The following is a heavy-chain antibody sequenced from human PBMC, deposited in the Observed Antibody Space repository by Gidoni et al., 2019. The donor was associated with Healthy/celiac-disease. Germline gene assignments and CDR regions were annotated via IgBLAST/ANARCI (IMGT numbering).Heavy chain of an antibody. D-gene: IGHD3-10*01. Sequence: QVQLVQSGAEVKKPGSSVKVSCKASVGTFSRYAISWGRQAPGQGLEWMGGIIPIFGTANYAQKFQGRVTITADESTSTAYMELSSLRSEDTAVYYCARDPIWGSGNTVGPYWGQGTLVTVSS. V-gene: IGHV1-69*01. CDR3: ARDPIWGSGNTVGPY. CDR2: IIPIFGTA. J-gene: IGHJ4*02. CDR1: VGTFSRYA.